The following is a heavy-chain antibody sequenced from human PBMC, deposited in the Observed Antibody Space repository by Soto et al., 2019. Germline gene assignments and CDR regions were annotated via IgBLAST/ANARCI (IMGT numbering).Heavy chain of an antibody. CDR3: AKAIGYCSGGSCYPGLKN. CDR2: ISYDGSNK. CDR1: GFTFSSYA. V-gene: IGHV3-30*04. J-gene: IGHJ4*02. D-gene: IGHD2-15*01. Sequence: QVQLVESGGGVVQPGRSLRLSCAASGFTFSSYAMHWVRQAPGNGLEWVAVISYDGSNKYYADSVKGRFSISRDTSKNTLYLQMNSLSAEDTAVYYCAKAIGYCSGGSCYPGLKNLGQGTLVTVSS.